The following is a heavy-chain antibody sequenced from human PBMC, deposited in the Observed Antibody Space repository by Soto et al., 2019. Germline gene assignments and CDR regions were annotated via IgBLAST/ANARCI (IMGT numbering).Heavy chain of an antibody. CDR2: IYYSGST. J-gene: IGHJ4*02. Sequence: SETLSLTCTVSGGSISSYYWSWIRQPPGKGLEWIGYIYYSGSTNYNPSLKSRVTISVDTSKNQFSLKLSSVTAADTAVYYCARGLYGSGPADYWGQGTLVTVS. CDR1: GGSISSYY. D-gene: IGHD3-10*01. V-gene: IGHV4-59*01. CDR3: ARGLYGSGPADY.